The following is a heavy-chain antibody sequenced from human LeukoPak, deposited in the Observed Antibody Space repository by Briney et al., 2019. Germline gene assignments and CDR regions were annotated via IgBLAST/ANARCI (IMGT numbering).Heavy chain of an antibody. Sequence: GGSLRLSCAASGFTFSSYGMQWVRQAPGKGLEWVAVISYDGSNKYYADSVKGRFTISRDNSKNTLYLQMNSLRAEDTAVYYCAKDFGRAVAGDPYYYYGMDVWGQGTTVTVSS. CDR2: ISYDGSNK. J-gene: IGHJ6*02. CDR3: AKDFGRAVAGDPYYYYGMDV. V-gene: IGHV3-30*18. D-gene: IGHD6-19*01. CDR1: GFTFSSYG.